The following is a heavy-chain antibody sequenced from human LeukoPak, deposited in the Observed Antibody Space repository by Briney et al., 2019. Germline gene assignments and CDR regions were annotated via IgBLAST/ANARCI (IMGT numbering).Heavy chain of an antibody. J-gene: IGHJ5*02. CDR2: IIPIFGTA. Sequence: ASVKVSCKACGGTFISYAISWVGQATGQGLEWMGGIIPIFGTANYAQKFQGRVTITADESTSTAYMELSSLRSEDTAVYYCARDKGGWPNNWFDPWGQGTLVTVSS. CDR3: ARDKGGWPNNWFDP. CDR1: GGTFISYA. D-gene: IGHD6-19*01. V-gene: IGHV1-69*01.